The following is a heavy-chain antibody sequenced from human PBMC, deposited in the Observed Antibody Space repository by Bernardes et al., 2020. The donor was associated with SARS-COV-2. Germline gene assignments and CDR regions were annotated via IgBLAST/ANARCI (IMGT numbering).Heavy chain of an antibody. V-gene: IGHV3-23*01. CDR1: GFGFSVFA. CDR3: ARCVVGYYAMDV. D-gene: IGHD2-21*01. Sequence: AGPLPLSCAASGFGFSVFAMTWVRQAPGKGLAWVSGISGSGGSPYYADSVKGRFTISRDNSKNTVFLQMNSLRAEDTAVYYCARCVVGYYAMDVWGQGTTVTVSS. J-gene: IGHJ6*02. CDR2: ISGSGGSP.